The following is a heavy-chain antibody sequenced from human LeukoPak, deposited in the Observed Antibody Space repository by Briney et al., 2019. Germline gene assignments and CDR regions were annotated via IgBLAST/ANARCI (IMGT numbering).Heavy chain of an antibody. CDR2: IYYSGST. V-gene: IGHV4-59*08. CDR1: GGSISSHY. Sequence: SETLSLTCTVSGGSISSHYWSWIRQPPGKGLEWIGYIYYSGSTNYNPSLKSRATISVDTSKNQFSLKLSSVTAADTAVYYCARHLAPRPFDYWGQGTLVTVSS. CDR3: ARHLAPRPFDY. J-gene: IGHJ4*02. D-gene: IGHD3-16*01.